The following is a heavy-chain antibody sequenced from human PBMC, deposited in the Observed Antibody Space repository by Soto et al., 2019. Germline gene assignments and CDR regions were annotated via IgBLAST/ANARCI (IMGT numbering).Heavy chain of an antibody. CDR1: GFTFSSYW. J-gene: IGHJ6*03. Sequence: VQLVESGGGLVQPGGSLRLSCAASGFTFSSYWMSWVRQAPGKGLEWVANIKQDGSEKYYVDSVKGRFTISRDNAKNSLYLQMNSLRAEDTAVYYCARGTVPAAMAETSYYYYYYMDVWGKGTTVTVSS. CDR3: ARGTVPAAMAETSYYYYYYMDV. V-gene: IGHV3-7*01. D-gene: IGHD2-2*01. CDR2: IKQDGSEK.